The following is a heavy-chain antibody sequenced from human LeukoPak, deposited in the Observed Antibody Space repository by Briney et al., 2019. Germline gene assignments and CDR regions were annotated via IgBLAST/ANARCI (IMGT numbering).Heavy chain of an antibody. Sequence: GGSLRLSCAASGFTFSSYSMNWVRQAPGKGLEWVSYISSSGSTIYYADSVKGRFTISRDNAKNSLYLQMNSLRAEDTAVYYCAREGYYDFWSGSNYYFDYWGQGTLVTVSS. D-gene: IGHD3-3*01. CDR1: GFTFSSYS. CDR3: AREGYYDFWSGSNYYFDY. J-gene: IGHJ4*02. V-gene: IGHV3-48*04. CDR2: ISSSGSTI.